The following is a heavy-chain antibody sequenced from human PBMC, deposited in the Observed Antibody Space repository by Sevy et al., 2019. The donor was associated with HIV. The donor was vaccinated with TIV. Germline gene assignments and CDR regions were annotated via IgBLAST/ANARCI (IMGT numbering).Heavy chain of an antibody. Sequence: QPGGSLRLSCAASGFSFSSYGMHWVRQAPGKGLEWVAFISYDGSDKYYADSVKGRLTISRDNSKNTLFLQMNSLRAEDTALYYCAKLEWGSAVNSVGSFDYWGQGTLVTVSS. D-gene: IGHD1-26*01. J-gene: IGHJ4*02. CDR3: AKLEWGSAVNSVGSFDY. V-gene: IGHV3-30*18. CDR1: GFSFSSYG. CDR2: ISYDGSDK.